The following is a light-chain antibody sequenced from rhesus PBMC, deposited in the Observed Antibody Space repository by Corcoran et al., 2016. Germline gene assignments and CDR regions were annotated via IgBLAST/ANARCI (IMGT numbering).Light chain of an antibody. CDR1: QSISSW. Sequence: DIQMTQPPSSLSASVGDTVTITCRASQSISSWLAWYQQKPGKAPKLLIYKASNLQSGVPSRFSGRGSGTVFTLTIIRLQSEDFAASYCQQYSSSPFAFGPGTRLDIK. CDR2: KAS. CDR3: QQYSSSPFA. J-gene: IGKJ3*01. V-gene: IGKV1-22*01.